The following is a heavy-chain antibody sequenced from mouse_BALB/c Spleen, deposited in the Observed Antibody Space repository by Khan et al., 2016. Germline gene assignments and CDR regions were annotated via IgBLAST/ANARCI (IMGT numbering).Heavy chain of an antibody. Sequence: EMELVESGGGLVQPGGSLRLSCATSGFTFTDYYMSWVRQPPGKALEWLGFIRNKANGYTTEYSASVKGRFTISRDNPQSILYLQMNTLRAEDSATYCCARDFDVWGAGTTVTVSS. V-gene: IGHV7-3*02. J-gene: IGHJ1*01. CDR2: IRNKANGYTT. CDR3: ARDFDV. CDR1: GFTFTDYY.